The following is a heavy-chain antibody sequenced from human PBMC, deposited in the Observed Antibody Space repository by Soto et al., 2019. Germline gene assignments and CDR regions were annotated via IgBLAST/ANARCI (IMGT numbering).Heavy chain of an antibody. D-gene: IGHD2-8*01. CDR2: IKEDGSEK. Sequence: GGSLRRSCAAAGFSFSTYWMTWVRQAPGKGLEWVANIKEDGSEKYYVQSVKGRFTVSRDNAENSLYLQVDSLRADDTAVYYCARESRPDVLRDLLERQRANIWGTNRDIGDYSYGFGVWGGVTTVPASS. CDR3: ARESRPDVLRDLLERQRANIWGTNRDIGDYSYGFGV. J-gene: IGHJ6*04. V-gene: IGHV3-7*03. CDR1: GFSFSTYW.